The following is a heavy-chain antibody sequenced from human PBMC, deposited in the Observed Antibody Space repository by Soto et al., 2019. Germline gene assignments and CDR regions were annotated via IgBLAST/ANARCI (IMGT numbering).Heavy chain of an antibody. CDR1: GFTVSNNY. J-gene: IGHJ4*02. D-gene: IGHD3-10*01. CDR3: ATERGGGGY. V-gene: IGHV3-53*01. CDR2: IYSGGYT. Sequence: EVQLVESGGGLIQPGGSLRLSCAVSGFTVSNNYMSWVRQAPGKGLEGVSDIYSGGYTAYGDSVKGRFTISRDNSKKTLYLQINRLRAGDTAVFFGATERGGGGYWGQGTLVTVSS.